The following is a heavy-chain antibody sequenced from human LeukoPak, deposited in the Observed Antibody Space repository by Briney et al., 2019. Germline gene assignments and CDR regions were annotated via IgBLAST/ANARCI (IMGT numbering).Heavy chain of an antibody. V-gene: IGHV3-20*04. CDR1: GFSFDEHG. J-gene: IGHJ4*02. CDR2: INWSGGST. CDR3: ARAPITSPFYFDY. D-gene: IGHD2-2*01. Sequence: PGGSLRLSCTASGFSFDEHGMSWVRHAPGKGLEWVSGINWSGGSTVYADPLRGRFTISRDNAKNSLYLQMDSLRAEDTALYCCARAPITSPFYFDYWGQGTLVTVSS.